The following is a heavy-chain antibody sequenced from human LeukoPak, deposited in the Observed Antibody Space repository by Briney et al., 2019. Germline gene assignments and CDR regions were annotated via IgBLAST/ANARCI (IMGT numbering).Heavy chain of an antibody. D-gene: IGHD5-18*01. CDR1: GGTFSSYA. CDR2: ISAYNGNT. Sequence: ASVKVSCKASGGTFSSYAISWVRQAPGQGLEWMGWISAYNGNTNYAQKLQGRVTMTTDTSTSTAYMELRSLRSDDTAVYYCARDRGYSYGYRYYFDYWGQGTLVTVSS. V-gene: IGHV1-18*01. CDR3: ARDRGYSYGYRYYFDY. J-gene: IGHJ4*02.